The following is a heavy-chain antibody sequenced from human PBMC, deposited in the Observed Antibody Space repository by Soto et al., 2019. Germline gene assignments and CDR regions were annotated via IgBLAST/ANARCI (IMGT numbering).Heavy chain of an antibody. D-gene: IGHD3-10*01. J-gene: IGHJ6*02. CDR2: ISYDGSNK. CDR3: ARDPEGSGRYYTDWYYYYGLYV. CDR1: GFTFSSYA. Sequence: QVQLVESGGGVVQPGRSLRLSCAASGFTFSSYAMHWVRQAPGKGLEWVAVISYDGSNKYYADSVKGRFTISRDNSKNPLYLKMNSLSAEATAVYYCARDPEGSGRYYTDWYYYYGLYVWGQGTPVPVSS. V-gene: IGHV3-30*04.